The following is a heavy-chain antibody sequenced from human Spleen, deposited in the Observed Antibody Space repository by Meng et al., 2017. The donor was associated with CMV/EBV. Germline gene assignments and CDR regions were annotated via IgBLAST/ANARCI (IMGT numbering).Heavy chain of an antibody. CDR2: IYPNSGGT. Sequence: CTASGYTFTDYYIPWVRQAPGQGLEWVGWIYPNSGGTNYAQNFQGRVNMTRDTSRSTAYMELTRLRSDDTAVYFCAGLGGPFDYFDSWGQGTLVTVSS. J-gene: IGHJ4*02. D-gene: IGHD3-16*01. V-gene: IGHV1-2*02. CDR1: GYTFTDYY. CDR3: AGLGGPFDYFDS.